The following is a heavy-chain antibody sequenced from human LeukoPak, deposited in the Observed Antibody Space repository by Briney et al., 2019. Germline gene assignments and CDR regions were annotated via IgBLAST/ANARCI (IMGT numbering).Heavy chain of an antibody. CDR1: GFTFSSYS. Sequence: PGGSLRLSCAASGFTFSSYSMNWVRQAPGKGLEWVSGINWNGGSTGYADSVKGRFTISRDNAKNSLYLQMNSLRAEDTALYYCARVLPNSGSYGIGVFDIWGQGKMVTVFS. CDR3: ARVLPNSGSYGIGVFDI. V-gene: IGHV3-20*04. D-gene: IGHD1-26*01. CDR2: INWNGGST. J-gene: IGHJ3*02.